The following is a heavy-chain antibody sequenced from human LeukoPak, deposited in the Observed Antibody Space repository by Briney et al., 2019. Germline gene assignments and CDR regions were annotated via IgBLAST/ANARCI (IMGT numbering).Heavy chain of an antibody. CDR2: ISGSGGSS. J-gene: IGHJ4*02. V-gene: IGHV3-23*01. CDR3: AKGYDSSGYPSPDY. CDR1: GFTFTSYA. Sequence: GGSLRLSCAASGFTFTSYAMSWVRQAPGKGLEWVSAISGSGGSSYYADSVKGRFTISRDNSENTLYLQMNSLRAEDTAVYYCAKGYDSSGYPSPDYWGQGTLVTVSS. D-gene: IGHD3-22*01.